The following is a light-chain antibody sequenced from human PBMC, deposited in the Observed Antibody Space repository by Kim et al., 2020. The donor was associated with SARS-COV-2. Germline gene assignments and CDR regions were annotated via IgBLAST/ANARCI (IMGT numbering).Light chain of an antibody. CDR3: SSYTSSITVV. V-gene: IGLV2-14*01. Sequence: QSALTQPASVSGSPGQSITISCTGTSSDIGSYNRVSWYQQPPGKAPKLMIYDVSNRPSGVSNRFSGSKSGNTASLTISGLQAEDEADYYCSSYTSSITVVFGGGTQLTVL. J-gene: IGLJ3*02. CDR1: SSDIGSYNR. CDR2: DVS.